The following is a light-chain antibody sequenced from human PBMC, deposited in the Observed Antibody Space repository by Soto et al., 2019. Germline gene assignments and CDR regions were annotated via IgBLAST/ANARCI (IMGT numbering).Light chain of an antibody. CDR2: DAS. CDR3: QQFNIWPWT. CDR1: HRISSW. V-gene: IGKV1-5*01. J-gene: IGKJ1*01. Sequence: EIKMTQYLSTVSASVEERVTITCLASHRISSWLAWYQQKPGKAPKLLIYDASSLESGVPSRFSGSGSGTEFTLTIFSLQSVDFAFYSFQQFNIWPWTFGQVTKVDI.